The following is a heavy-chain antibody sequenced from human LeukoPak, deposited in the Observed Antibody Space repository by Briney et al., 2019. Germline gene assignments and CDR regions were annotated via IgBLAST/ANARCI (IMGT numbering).Heavy chain of an antibody. Sequence: SETLSLTCAVYGGSFSGYYWSWIRQPPGKGLEWIGEINHSGSTNYNPSLKSRVTISVDTSKNQFSLKLSSVTAADTAVYYCARPGGYSSGWYYFDYWGQGTLVTVSS. CDR3: ARPGGYSSGWYYFDY. D-gene: IGHD6-19*01. CDR2: INHSGST. CDR1: GGSFSGYY. J-gene: IGHJ4*02. V-gene: IGHV4-34*01.